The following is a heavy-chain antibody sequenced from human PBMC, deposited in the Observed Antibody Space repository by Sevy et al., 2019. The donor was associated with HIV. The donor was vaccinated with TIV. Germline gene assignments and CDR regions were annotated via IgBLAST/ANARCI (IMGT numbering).Heavy chain of an antibody. CDR3: TTDSWSQEDYYDY. D-gene: IGHD6-13*01. V-gene: IGHV3-15*01. CDR2: FKGKPSGGAI. Sequence: GGSLRLSCAASGFTFTNASMSWVRQAPGKGLEWVGLFKGKPSGGAIDYAAPVKGRFTISRDDSKNTLYLQMSSLRTEDTAVYYCTTDSWSQEDYYDYWGQGTLVTVSS. CDR1: GFTFTNAS. J-gene: IGHJ4*02.